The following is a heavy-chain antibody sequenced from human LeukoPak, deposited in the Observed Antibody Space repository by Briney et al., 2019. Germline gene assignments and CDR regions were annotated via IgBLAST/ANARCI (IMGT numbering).Heavy chain of an antibody. V-gene: IGHV3-23*01. CDR1: GFTFSSYA. D-gene: IGHD6-6*01. J-gene: IGHJ5*02. CDR3: ARGVYTSSWADNWFDP. CDR2: ISGSGGTT. Sequence: GGSLRLSCAASGFTFSSYAMSWLRQAPGKGLELVSVISGSGGTTYYADSMKGLFTISRDNAKNSLYLQMHSLRAEDTAVYYCARGVYTSSWADNWFDPWGQGTLVTVSS.